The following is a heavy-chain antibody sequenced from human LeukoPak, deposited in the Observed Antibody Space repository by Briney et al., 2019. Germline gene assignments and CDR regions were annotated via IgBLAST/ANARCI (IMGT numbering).Heavy chain of an antibody. D-gene: IGHD3-16*01. CDR2: ISYSGNT. CDR3: AREIWGNLDN. J-gene: IGHJ4*02. CDR1: GVSISSSFFY. Sequence: NPSETLSLTCTVSGVSISSSFFYWGWIRQPPGKGLEWIGSISYSGNTYYNPSLKSRLTISVDTSENQFSLKLSSVTAADTAVYYCAREIWGNLDNWGQGTLVTVSS. V-gene: IGHV4-39*01.